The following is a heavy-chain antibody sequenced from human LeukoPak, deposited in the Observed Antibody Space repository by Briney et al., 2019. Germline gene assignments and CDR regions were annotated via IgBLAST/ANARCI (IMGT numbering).Heavy chain of an antibody. CDR2: IYYSWST. CDR3: ARLGGKRDVDSFYNAMDV. CDR1: GGSISSGGYY. D-gene: IGHD1-14*01. Sequence: SETLSLTCTVSGGSISSGGYYWSWIRQHPGKGLEWIGYIYYSWSTYYNPSLKSRVTISVDTSKNQFSLKLSSVTAADTAVYYCARLGGKRDVDSFYNAMDVWGQGTTVTVSS. J-gene: IGHJ6*02. V-gene: IGHV4-31*03.